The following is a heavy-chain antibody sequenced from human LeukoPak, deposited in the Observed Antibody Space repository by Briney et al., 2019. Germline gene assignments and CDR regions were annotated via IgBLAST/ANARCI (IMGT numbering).Heavy chain of an antibody. CDR2: FDPEDGET. D-gene: IGHD3-22*01. V-gene: IGHV1-24*01. Sequence: ASVKVSCKVSGYTLTELSMHWVRQAPGKGLEWMGGFDPEDGETIYAQKFQGRVTMTEDTSTDTAYMELSSLRSEDTAVYYCAMSDSSGYFRCFGYWGQGTLVTVSS. J-gene: IGHJ4*02. CDR1: GYTLTELS. CDR3: AMSDSSGYFRCFGY.